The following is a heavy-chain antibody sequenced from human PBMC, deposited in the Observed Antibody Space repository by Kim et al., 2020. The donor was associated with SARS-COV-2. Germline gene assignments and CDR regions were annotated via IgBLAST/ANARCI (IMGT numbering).Heavy chain of an antibody. CDR2: ISGNGDST. CDR1: GFTFNNFV. J-gene: IGHJ4*02. CDR3: VRPGSINWNSLDH. D-gene: IGHD1-7*01. Sequence: GGSLRLSCAASGFTFNNFVINWVRQAPGKGLEWVSGISGNGDSTYYADSVKGRFTVSRDNSKNSVFLQMNSLRAEDSALSYCVRPGSINWNSLDHWCQGT. V-gene: IGHV3-23*01.